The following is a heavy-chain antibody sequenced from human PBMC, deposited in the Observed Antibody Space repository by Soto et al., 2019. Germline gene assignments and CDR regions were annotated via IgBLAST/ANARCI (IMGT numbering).Heavy chain of an antibody. CDR3: ARPQKLESNAFDI. CDR1: GGSISSSSYY. D-gene: IGHD1-1*01. V-gene: IGHV4-39*01. J-gene: IGHJ3*02. CDR2: IYYSGST. Sequence: SETLSLTCTVSGGSISSSSYYWGWIRQPPGKGLEWIGSIYYSGSTYYNPSLKSRVTISVDTSKNQFSLKLSSVTAADTAVYYCARPQKLESNAFDIWGQGTMVTVSS.